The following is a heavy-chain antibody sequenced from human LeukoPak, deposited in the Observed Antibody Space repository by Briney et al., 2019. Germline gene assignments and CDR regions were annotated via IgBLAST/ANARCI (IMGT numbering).Heavy chain of an antibody. V-gene: IGHV4-30-4*08. CDR3: ARAGGSYGSDDAFDI. Sequence: TLSLTCTVSGGSISSGDYYWRWIRQPPGTGLEWIGYIYYSGSTYYNPSLKSRVTISVDTSKNQFSLKLSSVTAADTAVYYCARAGGSYGSDDAFDIWGQGTMVTVSS. D-gene: IGHD1-26*01. CDR2: IYYSGST. J-gene: IGHJ3*02. CDR1: GGSISSGDYY.